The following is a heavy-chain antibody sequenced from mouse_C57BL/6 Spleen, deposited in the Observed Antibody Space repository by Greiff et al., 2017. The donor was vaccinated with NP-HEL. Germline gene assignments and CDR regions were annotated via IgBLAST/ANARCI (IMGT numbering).Heavy chain of an antibody. D-gene: IGHD1-1*01. CDR2: IDPSDSYT. CDR3: ARRSVADYAMDY. J-gene: IGHJ4*01. CDR1: GYTFTSYW. Sequence: QVQLQQPGAELVKPGASVKLSCKASGYTFTSYWMQWVKQRPGQGLEWIGEIDPSDSYTNYNQKFKGKATLTVDTSSSTAYMQLSSLTSEDSAVYYCARRSVADYAMDYWGQGTSGTVSS. V-gene: IGHV1-50*01.